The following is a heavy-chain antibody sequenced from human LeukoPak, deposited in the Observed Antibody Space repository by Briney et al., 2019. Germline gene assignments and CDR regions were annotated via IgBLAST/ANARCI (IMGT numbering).Heavy chain of an antibody. Sequence: PSETLSLTCTVSGGSISSYYWSWIRQPAGKGLEWIGRIYTSGTTNYNPSLKSRVTMSVDTSKNQFSLRLSSVTAADTAVYYCARDRTRSSTSCSFNWFDPWGQGTLVTVSS. CDR3: ARDRTRSSTSCSFNWFDP. CDR2: IYTSGTT. CDR1: GGSISSYY. J-gene: IGHJ5*02. D-gene: IGHD2-2*01. V-gene: IGHV4-4*07.